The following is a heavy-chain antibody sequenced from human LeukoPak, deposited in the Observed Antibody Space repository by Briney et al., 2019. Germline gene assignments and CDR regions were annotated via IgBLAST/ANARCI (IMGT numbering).Heavy chain of an antibody. D-gene: IGHD3-22*01. CDR2: ISAYNGNT. Sequence: ASVKVSCKASGYTFTSYGISWVRQAPGQGLEWMGWISAYNGNTNYAQKLQGRVTMTTDTSMSTAYMELRSLRSDDTAVYYCARAYYYDSSGYYGGDFDYWGQGTLVTVSS. J-gene: IGHJ4*02. CDR1: GYTFTSYG. CDR3: ARAYYYDSSGYYGGDFDY. V-gene: IGHV1-18*01.